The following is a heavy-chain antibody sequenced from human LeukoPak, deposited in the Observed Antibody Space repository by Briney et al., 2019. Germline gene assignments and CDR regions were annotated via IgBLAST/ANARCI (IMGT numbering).Heavy chain of an antibody. D-gene: IGHD1-26*01. J-gene: IGHJ4*02. CDR3: ARGPSYSGSYWDY. V-gene: IGHV1-69*13. Sequence: ASVKVSCKXSGGTFSTYAFSWVRQAPGQGLEWVGGCIPLLGAANDSPEFQGRVTVTADASTSTAYMELRSLRSEDTAVYYCARGPSYSGSYWDYWGQGTLVTVSS. CDR1: GGTFSTYA. CDR2: CIPLLGAA.